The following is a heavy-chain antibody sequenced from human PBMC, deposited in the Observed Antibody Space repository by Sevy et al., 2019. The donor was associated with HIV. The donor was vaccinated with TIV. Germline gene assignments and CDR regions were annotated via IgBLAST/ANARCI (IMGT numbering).Heavy chain of an antibody. D-gene: IGHD2-2*01. CDR1: GGSFSGYY. Sequence: SETLSLTCAVYGGSFSGYYWSWIRQPPGKGLEWVGEINHSGSTNYNPSLKRRVTISVETSNNQFSLKLSSVTAADTAVYYCARHCSSSSCSHAFDIWGQGTMVTVSS. J-gene: IGHJ3*02. CDR2: INHSGST. CDR3: ARHCSSSSCSHAFDI. V-gene: IGHV4-34*01.